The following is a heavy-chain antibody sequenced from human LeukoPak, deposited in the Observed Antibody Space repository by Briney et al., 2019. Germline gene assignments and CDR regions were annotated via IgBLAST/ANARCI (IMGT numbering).Heavy chain of an antibody. V-gene: IGHV1-2*02. CDR1: GYTFTGYY. CDR3: ARESPQNSRHGMDV. Sequence: GASVKVSCKASGYTFTGYYMHWVRQAPGQGLEWMGWINPNSGGTNYAQRFQGRVTMTRDTSISTAYMELSRLRSDDTAVYYCARESPQNSRHGMDVWGQGTTVTVSS. D-gene: IGHD2/OR15-2a*01. CDR2: INPNSGGT. J-gene: IGHJ6*02.